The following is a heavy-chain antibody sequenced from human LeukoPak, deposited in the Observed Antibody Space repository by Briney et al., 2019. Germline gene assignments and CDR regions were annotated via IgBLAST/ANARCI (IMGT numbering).Heavy chain of an antibody. CDR3: ARGAAVTTFYYYYYMDV. Sequence: SAKVSCKASGGTFSSYAISWVRQAPGQGLEWMGGIIPIFGTANYAQKFQGRVTITTDESTSTAYMELSSLRSEDTAVYYCARGAAVTTFYYYYYMDVWGKGTTVTVSS. V-gene: IGHV1-69*05. D-gene: IGHD4-17*01. CDR1: GGTFSSYA. J-gene: IGHJ6*03. CDR2: IIPIFGTA.